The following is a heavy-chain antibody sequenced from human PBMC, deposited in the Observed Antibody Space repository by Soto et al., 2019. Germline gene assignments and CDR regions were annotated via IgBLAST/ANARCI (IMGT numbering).Heavy chain of an antibody. CDR2: ISRSGSP. D-gene: IGHD3-10*01. CDR1: GGSINTGDFY. V-gene: IGHV4-30-4*01. J-gene: IGHJ5*01. CDR3: AREKRPTPTNMVRGRSVHAQSNWFNS. Sequence: KPSATRSLTWTVSGGSINTGDFYWRWIREPPEQGQEWIGTISRSGSPSYNPSIKSRPTISIDTSNNQFSLTLRSVTAAYTAVYYWAREKRPTPTNMVRGRSVHAQSNWFNSLGQGILVTVSS.